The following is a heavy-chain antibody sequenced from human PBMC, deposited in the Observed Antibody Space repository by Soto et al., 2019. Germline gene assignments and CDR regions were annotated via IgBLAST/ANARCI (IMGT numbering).Heavy chain of an antibody. CDR1: GYTFTGYY. CDR2: INPNSGDT. CDR3: ASAGRSGASSSWYDY. V-gene: IGHV1-2*02. J-gene: IGHJ4*02. D-gene: IGHD6-13*01. Sequence: VASVKVSCKASGYTFTGYYMHWVRQAPGQGLEWMGWINPNSGDTNYAQKFQGRVTMTRDTSISTAYMELSRLRSDDTAVYYCASAGRSGASSSWYDYWGQGTLVTVSS.